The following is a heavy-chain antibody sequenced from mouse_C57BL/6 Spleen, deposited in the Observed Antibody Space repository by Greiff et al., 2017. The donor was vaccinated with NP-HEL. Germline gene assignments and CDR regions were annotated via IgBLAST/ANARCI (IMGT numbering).Heavy chain of an antibody. CDR2: TNPTNGRT. CDR1: GYTFTSYW. J-gene: IGHJ2*01. D-gene: IGHD1-1*01. CDR3: ARIKKIVATYLDY. Sequence: VQLQQSGAELVKAGASVKMSCKASGYTFTSYWMHWVKQRLGQGLEWFAETNPTNGRTYYNEKFKSKATLTVDKSSSTAYMLLSVPTFEAAAVYDCARIKKIVATYLDYWGQGTTLTVSS. V-gene: IGHV1S81*02.